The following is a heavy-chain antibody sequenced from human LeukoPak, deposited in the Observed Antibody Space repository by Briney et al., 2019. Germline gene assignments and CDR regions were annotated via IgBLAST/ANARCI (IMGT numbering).Heavy chain of an antibody. J-gene: IGHJ5*02. CDR2: IYSGGST. V-gene: IGHV3-53*01. CDR1: GFTFSDYY. D-gene: IGHD5-24*01. Sequence: GGSLRLSCAASGFTFSDYYMSWVRQAPGKGLEWVSVIYSGGSTYYADSVKGRLTISRDNSKNTLYLQMNSLRGEDTAIYYCAKGERWLQSGWFDPWGQGTLVTVSS. CDR3: AKGERWLQSGWFDP.